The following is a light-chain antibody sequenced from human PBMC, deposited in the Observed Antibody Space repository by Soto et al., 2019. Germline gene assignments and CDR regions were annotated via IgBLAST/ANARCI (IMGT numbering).Light chain of an antibody. CDR1: QSLVHSNGNTY. CDR3: MQGTHWPRT. V-gene: IGKV2-30*02. CDR2: KVS. Sequence: DVVMTQSPLSLPVTLGQPASISCRSSQSLVHSNGNTYLNWFQQRPGQSPRRLLYKVSIRDSGVADGVGGGGSGTDCSLKISRVEAGDVGVYYCMQGTHWPRTFGQGTKVDIK. J-gene: IGKJ1*01.